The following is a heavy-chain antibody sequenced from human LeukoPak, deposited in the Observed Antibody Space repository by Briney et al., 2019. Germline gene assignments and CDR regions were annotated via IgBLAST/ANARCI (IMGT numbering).Heavy chain of an antibody. CDR3: ARAIRTTLTDFDY. Sequence: GGSLRLSCAASGFTVSSNYMSWVRQAPGKGLEWVSYISSSSGNTNYAGSVKGRFTISRDNAKNSLYLQMNSLRAEDTAVYYCARAIRTTLTDFDYWGQGTLVTVSS. CDR1: GFTVSSNY. J-gene: IGHJ4*02. V-gene: IGHV3-11*03. CDR2: ISSSSGNT. D-gene: IGHD4-17*01.